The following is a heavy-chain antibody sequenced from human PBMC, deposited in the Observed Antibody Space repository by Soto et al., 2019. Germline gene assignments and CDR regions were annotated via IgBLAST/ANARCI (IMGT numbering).Heavy chain of an antibody. D-gene: IGHD3-22*01. CDR1: GYSFTSYW. CDR3: ASPAHYYDSSGYPTDDAFDI. V-gene: IGHV5-51*01. J-gene: IGHJ3*02. Sequence: PGESLKISCKGSGYSFTSYWIGWVRQMPGKGLGWMGIIYPGDSDTRYSPSFQGQVTISADKSISTAYLQWSSLKASDTAMYYCASPAHYYDSSGYPTDDAFDIWGQGTMVTVSS. CDR2: IYPGDSDT.